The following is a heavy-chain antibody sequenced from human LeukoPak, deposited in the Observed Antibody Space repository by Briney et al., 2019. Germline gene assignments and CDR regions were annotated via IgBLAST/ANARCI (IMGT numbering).Heavy chain of an antibody. CDR1: GFTFSSYS. V-gene: IGHV3-48*02. D-gene: IGHD6-19*01. Sequence: AGGSLRLSCAASGFTFSSYSMNWVRQAPGKGLEWVSYITSGSTTIYYADSVKGRFTISRDNAKNSLYLQVNSLRDEDTAVYYCARGVQWLAYFDYWGQGPRSPSPQ. CDR3: ARGVQWLAYFDY. J-gene: IGHJ4*02. CDR2: ITSGSTTI.